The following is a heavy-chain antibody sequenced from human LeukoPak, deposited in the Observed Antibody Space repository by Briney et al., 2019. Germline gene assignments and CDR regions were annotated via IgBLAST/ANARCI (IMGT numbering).Heavy chain of an antibody. CDR1: GYTFTRYG. D-gene: IGHD3-16*01. J-gene: IGHJ4*02. Sequence: GASVKVSCKASGYTFTRYGMSWVRQAPGQGLEWMGWISGSNGNTNYAQKLQGRVTMTTDTSTGTAYMELRSLRSDDTAVYYCARGPASPRAPLRLDYWGQGTLVTVSS. V-gene: IGHV1-18*01. CDR3: ARGPASPRAPLRLDY. CDR2: ISGSNGNT.